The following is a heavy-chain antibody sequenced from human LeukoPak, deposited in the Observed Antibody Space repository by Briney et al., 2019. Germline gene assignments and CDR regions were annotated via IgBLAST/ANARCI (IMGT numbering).Heavy chain of an antibody. CDR2: INTNTGNP. CDR1: GGTFSSYA. V-gene: IGHV7-4-1*02. CDR3: ARDWADSSGYYQHPNYFDY. D-gene: IGHD3-22*01. J-gene: IGHJ4*02. Sequence: ASVKVSCKASGGTFSSYAINWVRQAPGQGLEWMGWINTNTGNPTYAQGFTGRFVFSLDTSVSTAYLQISSLKAEDTAVYYCARDWADSSGYYQHPNYFDYWGQGTLVTVSS.